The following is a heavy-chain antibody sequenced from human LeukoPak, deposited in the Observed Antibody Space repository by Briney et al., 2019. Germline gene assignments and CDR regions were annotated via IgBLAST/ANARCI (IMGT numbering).Heavy chain of an antibody. V-gene: IGHV4-59*12. CDR3: ARGTLSFFR. Sequence: SETLSLTCTVSGGSISNYYWSWIRQPPGKGLEWIGYIYYSGSTNYNPSLKSRVTISVDTSKNQFSLKLSSVTAADTAVYYCARGTLSFFRWGQGTLVTVSS. D-gene: IGHD3-3*01. CDR2: IYYSGST. CDR1: GGSISNYY. J-gene: IGHJ4*02.